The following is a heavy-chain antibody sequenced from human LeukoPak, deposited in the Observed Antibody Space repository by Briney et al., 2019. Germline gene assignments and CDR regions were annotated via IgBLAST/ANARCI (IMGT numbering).Heavy chain of an antibody. D-gene: IGHD2-2*01. V-gene: IGHV3-23*01. CDR3: AKVSRSTTSCPVEY. CDR2: ISGSGDST. CDR1: AFTFGKYA. Sequence: GSLRLSCAASAFTFGKYAMSWVRQAPGKGLEWVSAISGSGDSTYYADSVKGRFTISRDNSKNTLYLQMNSLRAEDTAVYYCAKVSRSTTSCPVEYWGLGTLVTVSS. J-gene: IGHJ4*02.